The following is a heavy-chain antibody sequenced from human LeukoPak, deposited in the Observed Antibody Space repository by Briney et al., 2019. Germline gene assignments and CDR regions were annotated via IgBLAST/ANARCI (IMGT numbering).Heavy chain of an antibody. D-gene: IGHD2-8*01. CDR3: AGDQNGDSWFDP. CDR1: GFTVSSNY. V-gene: IGHV3-53*01. CDR2: IYSGGST. Sequence: PGGSLRLSCAASGFTVSSNYMSWVRQAPGKGLEWVSVIYSGGSTYYADSVKGRFTISRDDSKNTLYLQMNSLRAEDTAVYYCAGDQNGDSWFDPWGQGTLVTVSS. J-gene: IGHJ5*02.